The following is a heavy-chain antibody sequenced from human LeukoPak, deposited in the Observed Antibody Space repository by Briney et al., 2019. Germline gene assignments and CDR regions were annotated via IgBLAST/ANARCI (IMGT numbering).Heavy chain of an antibody. CDR3: ARDGIAAAGQYYCYGMDV. J-gene: IGHJ6*02. CDR2: IWYDGDNK. D-gene: IGHD6-13*01. Sequence: GGSLRLSCAASGFTFSSYGTHWVRQAPGKGLEWVAVIWYDGDNKYYADSVKGRFTISRDNSKNTLYLQMNSLRAEDTAVYYCARDGIAAAGQYYCYGMDVWGQGTTVTVSS. V-gene: IGHV3-33*01. CDR1: GFTFSSYG.